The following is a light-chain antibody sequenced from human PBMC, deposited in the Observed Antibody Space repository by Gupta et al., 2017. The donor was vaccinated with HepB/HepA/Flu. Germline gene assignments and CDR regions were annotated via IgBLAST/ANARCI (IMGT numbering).Light chain of an antibody. CDR2: DAS. CDR3: QQRSNWPPFA. CDR1: QSVSSY. J-gene: IGKJ4*01. Sequence: EIVLTPSPATLSLSPGERATLSCRASQSVSSYLAWYQQKPGQAPRLLIYDASNRATGIPARFSGSGSGTDFTLTIRSREPEEFAVYYCQQRSNWPPFAFGGGTKVEIK. V-gene: IGKV3-11*01.